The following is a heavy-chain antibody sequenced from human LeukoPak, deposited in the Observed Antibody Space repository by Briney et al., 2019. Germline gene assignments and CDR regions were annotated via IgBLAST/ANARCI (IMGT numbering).Heavy chain of an antibody. CDR1: GYTFTNYG. Sequence: GASVKVSCKASGYTFTNYGITWVRQAPAQGLEWMGWISPYKGDRNYAQSLQGRVTMTTDTSTSTAYMEVRSLRSDDTAVYYCATEGGWQPTDYGDNVYWGQGTLVTVSS. CDR2: ISPYKGDR. J-gene: IGHJ4*02. V-gene: IGHV1-18*01. CDR3: ATEGGWQPTDYGDNVY. D-gene: IGHD4-17*01.